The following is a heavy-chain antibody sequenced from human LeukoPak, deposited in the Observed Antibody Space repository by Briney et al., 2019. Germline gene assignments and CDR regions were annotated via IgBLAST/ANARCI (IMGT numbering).Heavy chain of an antibody. Sequence: GGSLRLSCAASGFTFSSYAMHWVRQAPGKGLEWVAVISYDGSNKYYADSVKGRFTISRDNSKNTLYLQMNSLRAEDTAVYYCAKSLHITMVRGVIGFWGQGTLVTVSS. V-gene: IGHV3-30*04. CDR3: AKSLHITMVRGVIGF. J-gene: IGHJ4*02. CDR1: GFTFSSYA. CDR2: ISYDGSNK. D-gene: IGHD3-10*01.